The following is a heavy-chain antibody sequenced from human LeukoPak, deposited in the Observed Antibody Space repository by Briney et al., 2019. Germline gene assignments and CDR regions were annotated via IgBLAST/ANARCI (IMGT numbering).Heavy chain of an antibody. CDR3: AREKIVGATYFDY. D-gene: IGHD1-26*01. Sequence: GGSLRLSCAASGFTFSSYWMSWVRQAPGKGQEWVANIKQDVSEIYYVDSVKGQIPISRDNTKNSLYLQMNRLRAEDTAVYFCAREKIVGATYFDYWGQGTLVTVSS. CDR1: GFTFSSYW. CDR2: IKQDVSEI. V-gene: IGHV3-7*01. J-gene: IGHJ4*02.